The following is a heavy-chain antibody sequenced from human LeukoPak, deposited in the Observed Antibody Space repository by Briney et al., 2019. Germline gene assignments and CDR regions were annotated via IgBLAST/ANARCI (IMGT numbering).Heavy chain of an antibody. D-gene: IGHD6-13*01. Sequence: ASVKVSCKASGYTFTGYYMHWVRQAPGQGLEWMGRLNPNSGGTNYAQKFQGRVTMTRDTSISTAYMELSRLRSEDTAVYYCARGHLRGSPEFDYWGQGTLVTVSS. CDR1: GYTFTGYY. J-gene: IGHJ4*02. CDR3: ARGHLRGSPEFDY. CDR2: LNPNSGGT. V-gene: IGHV1-2*06.